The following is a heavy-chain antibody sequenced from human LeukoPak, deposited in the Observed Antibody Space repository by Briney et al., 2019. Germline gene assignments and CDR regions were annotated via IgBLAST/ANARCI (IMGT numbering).Heavy chain of an antibody. J-gene: IGHJ4*02. CDR1: GYTFTGYY. CDR3: ASSTTPILTGYPELDY. V-gene: IGHV1-2*02. Sequence: ASVKVSCKASGYTFTGYYMHWVRQAPGQGLEWMGWINPNSGGTNYAQKFQGRVTMTRDTSISTAYMELSRLRSDDTAVYYCASSTTPILTGYPELDYWGQGTLVSVSS. CDR2: INPNSGGT. D-gene: IGHD3-9*01.